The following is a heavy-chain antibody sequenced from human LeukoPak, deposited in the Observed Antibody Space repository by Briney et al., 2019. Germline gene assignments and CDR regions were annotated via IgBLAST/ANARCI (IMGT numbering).Heavy chain of an antibody. Sequence: SQTLSLTCAISGDSVSSNSVAWNWIRQSPLRGLEWLGRTYYRSKWYNDYAVSVKSRITINPDTSKNQFSLQLNSVTPEDTAVYYCTRGAPVGSSREFDYWGQGTLVTVSS. D-gene: IGHD5-24*01. CDR2: TYYRSKWYN. CDR3: TRGAPVGSSREFDY. J-gene: IGHJ4*02. CDR1: GDSVSSNSVA. V-gene: IGHV6-1*01.